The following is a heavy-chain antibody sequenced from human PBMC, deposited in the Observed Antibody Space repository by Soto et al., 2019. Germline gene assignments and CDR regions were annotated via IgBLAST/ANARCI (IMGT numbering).Heavy chain of an antibody. CDR2: INPSGGST. V-gene: IGHV1-46*03. CDR3: ARRDCSSGSCLGLDP. Sequence: ASVKVSCKASGYTFTSYYMHWVRQAPGQGLEWMGIINPSGGSTSYAQKFQGRVTMTRDTSTSTVYMELSSLRSEDTAVYYCARRDCSSGSCLGLDPWGQGTLVTVSS. D-gene: IGHD2-15*01. J-gene: IGHJ5*02. CDR1: GYTFTSYY.